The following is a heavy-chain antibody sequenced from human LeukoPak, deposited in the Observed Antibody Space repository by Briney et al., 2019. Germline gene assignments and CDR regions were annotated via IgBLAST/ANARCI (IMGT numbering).Heavy chain of an antibody. D-gene: IGHD1-26*01. J-gene: IGHJ4*02. CDR2: INPNSGGT. V-gene: IGHV1-2*06. Sequence: GASVKVSCKASGYTFTGYYMHWVRQAPGQGLEWMGRINPNSGGTNYAQKFQGRVTMTRDTSISTAFMELNRLRSDDTAVYYCARGGTYSLNAFDYWGQGTLVTVSS. CDR1: GYTFTGYY. CDR3: ARGGTYSLNAFDY.